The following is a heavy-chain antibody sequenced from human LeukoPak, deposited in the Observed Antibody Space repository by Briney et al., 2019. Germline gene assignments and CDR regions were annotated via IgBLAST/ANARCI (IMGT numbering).Heavy chain of an antibody. CDR2: IYYSGTT. D-gene: IGHD3-3*01. J-gene: IGHJ6*03. Sequence: SETLSLTCTVSGGSISSYYWSWIRQPPGKGLEWIGYIYYSGTTNYNPSLKSRVTISVDTSKNQFSLKLSSATAADTAVYYCARVVPALRFLEWDVYMDVWGKGTTVTVSS. CDR1: GGSISSYY. CDR3: ARVVPALRFLEWDVYMDV. V-gene: IGHV4-59*01.